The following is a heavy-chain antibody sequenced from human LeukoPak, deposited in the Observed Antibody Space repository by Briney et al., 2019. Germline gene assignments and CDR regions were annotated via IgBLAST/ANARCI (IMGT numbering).Heavy chain of an antibody. D-gene: IGHD3-22*01. V-gene: IGHV1-69*13. J-gene: IGHJ3*02. CDR1: GGTFSSYA. Sequence: SVKVSCKASGGTFSSYAISWVRQAPGQGLEWMGGIIPIFGTANYAQKFQGRVTITANESTSTAYMELSSLRSEDTAVYYCAGSLGGYYFDAFDIWGQGTMVTVSS. CDR2: IIPIFGTA. CDR3: AGSLGGYYFDAFDI.